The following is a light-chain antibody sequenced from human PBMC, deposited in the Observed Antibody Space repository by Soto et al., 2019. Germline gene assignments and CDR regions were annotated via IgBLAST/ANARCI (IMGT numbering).Light chain of an antibody. CDR1: SSNIGNNY. CDR3: GTWDSSLSAVV. V-gene: IGLV1-51*01. Sequence: QSVLTQPPSVSGAPGQKVTISCSGSSSNIGNNYLSWYQQLPGTAPKLLIYDNNKRPSGIPDRFSGSKSGTSATLGITGLQTGDEADYYCGTWDSSLSAVVFGGGTQLTVL. J-gene: IGLJ2*01. CDR2: DNN.